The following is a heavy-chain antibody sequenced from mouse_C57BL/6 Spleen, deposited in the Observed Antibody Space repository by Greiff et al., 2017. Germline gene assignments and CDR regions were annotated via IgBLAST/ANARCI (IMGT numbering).Heavy chain of an antibody. CDR2: IYPGSGNT. D-gene: IGHD1-1*01. CDR1: GYTFTDYY. J-gene: IGHJ4*01. Sequence: VQLQQSGAELVRPGASVKLSCKASGYTFTDYYINWVKQRPGKGLEWIARIYPGSGNTNYNGKFKGKATLTADKSSSTAYMQLRSLTSEDSAVYFCAKGLITTVVATNAMDYWGQGTSVTVSS. CDR3: AKGLITTVVATNAMDY. V-gene: IGHV1-76*01.